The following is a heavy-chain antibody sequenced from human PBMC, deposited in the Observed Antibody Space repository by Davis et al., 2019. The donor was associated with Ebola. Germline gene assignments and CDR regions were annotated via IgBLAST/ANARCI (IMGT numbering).Heavy chain of an antibody. D-gene: IGHD2-21*02. J-gene: IGHJ3*01. V-gene: IGHV4-61*01. CDR3: ARNLVTGLSFDALDF. CDR1: GGSVSSGYY. Sequence: MPSETLSLTCTVSGGSVSSGYYWTWIRQPPGTGLEWMGYFYHGGSTIYNRSFKSRISISVDTSKNQFSLRLSAVTAADTAVYYCARNLVTGLSFDALDFWGQGTLFTVSS. CDR2: FYHGGST.